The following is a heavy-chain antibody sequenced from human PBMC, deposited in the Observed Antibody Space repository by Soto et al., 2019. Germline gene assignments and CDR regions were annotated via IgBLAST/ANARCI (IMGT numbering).Heavy chain of an antibody. J-gene: IGHJ4*02. CDR3: AREGDILTGYYKRPIDY. D-gene: IGHD3-9*01. V-gene: IGHV1-69*04. Sequence: SVKVSCKATGGTFSSYAISWVRQAPGQGLEWMGRIIPILGIANYAQKFQGRVTITADKSTSTAYMELSSLRSEDTAVYYCAREGDILTGYYKRPIDYWGQGTLVTVSS. CDR2: IIPILGIA. CDR1: GGTFSSYA.